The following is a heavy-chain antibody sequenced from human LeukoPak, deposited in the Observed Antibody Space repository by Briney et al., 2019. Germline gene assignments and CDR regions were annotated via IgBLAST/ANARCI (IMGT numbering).Heavy chain of an antibody. CDR2: ISGDGGRT. CDR3: AKGRQWLTDC. V-gene: IGHV3-43*02. J-gene: IGHJ4*02. CDR1: GFTFDNYA. D-gene: IGHD6-19*01. Sequence: GGSLRLSCAASGFTFDNYAMHWGRQAPGKGLEWVSLISGDGGRTYYVDSVKGRFTISRDNSKNSLYLQMNSLRIEDTALYYCAKGRQWLTDCWGQGTLVTVSS.